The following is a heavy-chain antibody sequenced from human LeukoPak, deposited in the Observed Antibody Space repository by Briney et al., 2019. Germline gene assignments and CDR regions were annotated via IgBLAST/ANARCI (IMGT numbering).Heavy chain of an antibody. CDR1: GFTFGNYA. D-gene: IGHD5/OR15-5a*01. CDR2: ISGTGSST. V-gene: IGHV3-23*01. Sequence: GGSLRLPCEASGFTFGNYAMNWVRQAPGKGLEWVSTISGTGSSTYYADSVKGRFTISRDNSKNTLYLQMNSLRAEDTAVYYCAKDRLIDYWGQGTLVTVSS. CDR3: AKDRLIDY. J-gene: IGHJ4*02.